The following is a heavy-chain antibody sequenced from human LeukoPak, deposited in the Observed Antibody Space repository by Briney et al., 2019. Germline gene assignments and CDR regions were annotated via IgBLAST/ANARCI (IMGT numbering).Heavy chain of an antibody. J-gene: IGHJ4*02. Sequence: SETLSLTCAVYGGSFSGYYWSWIRQPPGKGLEWIGEINHSGSTNYNPSLKSRVTISVDTSKNQFSLKLSSVTAADTAVYYCARGRGGYYDSSGYYYVYWGQGTLVTVSS. CDR3: ARGRGGYYDSSGYYYVY. CDR2: INHSGST. V-gene: IGHV4-34*01. D-gene: IGHD3-22*01. CDR1: GGSFSGYY.